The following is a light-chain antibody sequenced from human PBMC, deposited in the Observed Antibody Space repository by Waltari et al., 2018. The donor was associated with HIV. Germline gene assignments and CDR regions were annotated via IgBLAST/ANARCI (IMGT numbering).Light chain of an antibody. V-gene: IGLV1-44*01. J-gene: IGLJ3*02. Sequence: QSVLTPPPSASGTPGQRATIPCAGGKSNFRSNRLSWHQRLPGTAPKLLIFYNNQRPSGVPDRCSGSRSGTSASLAISGLQSEDEADYYCASWDDSLHAWVFGGGTELTV. CDR1: KSNFRSNR. CDR3: ASWDDSLHAWV. CDR2: YNN.